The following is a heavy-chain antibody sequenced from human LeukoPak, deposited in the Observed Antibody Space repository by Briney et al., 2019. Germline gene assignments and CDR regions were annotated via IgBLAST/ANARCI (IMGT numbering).Heavy chain of an antibody. CDR2: IYYSGST. J-gene: IGHJ4*02. CDR1: GGSISSYY. Sequence: SETLSLTCTVSGGSISSYYWSWIRQPPGKGLEWIGYIYYSGSTNYNPSLKSRVTISVDTSKNQFSLKLSSVTAADTAVYYCATLGGYCSSTSCYGYFDYWGQGTLVTVSS. D-gene: IGHD2-2*01. CDR3: ATLGGYCSSTSCYGYFDY. V-gene: IGHV4-59*01.